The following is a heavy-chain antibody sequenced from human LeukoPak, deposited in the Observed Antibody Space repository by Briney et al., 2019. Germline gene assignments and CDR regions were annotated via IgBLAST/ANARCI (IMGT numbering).Heavy chain of an antibody. CDR2: IYHSGST. CDR1: GGSISSYY. CDR3: ASLDYDILTGSGY. V-gene: IGHV4-59*12. J-gene: IGHJ4*02. Sequence: SETLSLTCTVSGGSISSYYWSWIRQPPGKGLEWIGEIYHSGSTNYNPSLKSRVTISVDKSKNQFSLKLSSVTAADTAVYYCASLDYDILTGSGYWGQGTLVTVSS. D-gene: IGHD3-9*01.